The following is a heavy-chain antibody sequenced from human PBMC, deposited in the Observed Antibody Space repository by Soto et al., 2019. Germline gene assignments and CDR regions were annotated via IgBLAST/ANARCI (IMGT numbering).Heavy chain of an antibody. CDR3: ARAGSSSSSYYYGMDV. J-gene: IGHJ6*02. D-gene: IGHD6-6*01. CDR1: GGSISSGGYY. Sequence: QVQLQESGPGLVKPSQTLSLTCTVSGGSISSGGYYWSWIRQHPGKGLEWIGYIYYSGSTYYNPSLKGRVTISVDTSKNQFSLKLSSVTAADTAVYYCARAGSSSSSYYYGMDVWGQGTTVTVSS. V-gene: IGHV4-31*03. CDR2: IYYSGST.